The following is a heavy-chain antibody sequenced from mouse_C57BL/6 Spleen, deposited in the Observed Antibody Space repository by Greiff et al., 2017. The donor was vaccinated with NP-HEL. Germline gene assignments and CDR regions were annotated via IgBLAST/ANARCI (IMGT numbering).Heavy chain of an antibody. V-gene: IGHV1-69*01. CDR2: IDPSDSYT. J-gene: IGHJ2*01. Sequence: QVQLQQPGAELVMPGASVKLSCKASGYTFTSYWMHWVKQRPGQGLEWIGEIDPSDSYTNYNQKFKGKSTLTVDKSSSTAYMQLSSLTSEDSAVYYCARWRGIYSYFDYWGQGTTLTVSS. CDR1: GYTFTSYW. CDR3: ARWRGIYSYFDY. D-gene: IGHD2-1*01.